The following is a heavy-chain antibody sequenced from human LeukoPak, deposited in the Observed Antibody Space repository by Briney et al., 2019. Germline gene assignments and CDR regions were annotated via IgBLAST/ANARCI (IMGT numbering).Heavy chain of an antibody. CDR3: AREDSSSRYENNWFDP. D-gene: IGHD6-13*01. CDR2: TYYRSKWYN. CDR1: GDSVSSNSAA. J-gene: IGHJ5*02. V-gene: IGHV6-1*01. Sequence: SQTLSLTCAISGDSVSSNSAAWNWIRQSPSRGLEWLGRTYYRSKWYNDYAVSVKSRITINPDTSKNQFSLQLNSVTPEDTAVYYCAREDSSSRYENNWFDPWGQGTLVTVSS.